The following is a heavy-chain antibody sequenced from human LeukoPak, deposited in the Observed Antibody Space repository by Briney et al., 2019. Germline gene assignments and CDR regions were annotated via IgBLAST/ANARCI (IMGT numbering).Heavy chain of an antibody. V-gene: IGHV4-4*02. CDR2: IYHSGST. Sequence: SGTLSLTCAVSGGSISSSNWWSWVRQPPGKGLEWIGEIYHSGSTNYNPSLKSRVTISVDTSKNQFSLKLSSVTAADTAVYYCARVDYYDSSGSIDYWGQGTLVTVSS. CDR3: ARVDYYDSSGSIDY. J-gene: IGHJ4*02. CDR1: GGSISSSNW. D-gene: IGHD3-22*01.